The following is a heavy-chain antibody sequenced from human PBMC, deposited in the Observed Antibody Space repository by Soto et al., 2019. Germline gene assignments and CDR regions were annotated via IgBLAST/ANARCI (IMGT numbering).Heavy chain of an antibody. CDR1: GESFSGYI. V-gene: IGHV4-34*01. CDR2: INHSGSA. CDR3: ARGLITGSHYSGGWYYFDS. J-gene: IGHJ4*02. D-gene: IGHD6-19*01. Sequence: QVQLQQSGAGLLKPSETLSLTCAVYGESFSGYIWTWIRQTPGKGLQWIGQINHSGSAYYNPSLKGRATISVHTSNSQFSLELSSVTAADTAVYYCARGLITGSHYSGGWYYFDSWGQGTQVTVSS.